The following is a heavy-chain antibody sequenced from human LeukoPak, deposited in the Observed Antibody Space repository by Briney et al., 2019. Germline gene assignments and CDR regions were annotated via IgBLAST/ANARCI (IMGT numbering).Heavy chain of an antibody. CDR2: ISSSGSTI. J-gene: IGHJ4*02. V-gene: IGHV3-11*01. Sequence: GGSLRLSCAASGFTFSSYAMSWIRQAPGKGLEGGSYISSSGSTIYYADSVKGRFTISRDNAKNSLYLQMNSLRAEDTAVYYCARDSRVVPAAKVNYFDYWGQGTLVTVSS. CDR1: GFTFSSYA. CDR3: ARDSRVVPAAKVNYFDY. D-gene: IGHD2-2*01.